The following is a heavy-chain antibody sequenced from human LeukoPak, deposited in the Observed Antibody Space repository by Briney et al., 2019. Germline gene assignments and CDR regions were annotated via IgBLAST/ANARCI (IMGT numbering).Heavy chain of an antibody. CDR2: YNPEDGET. D-gene: IGHD4-17*01. Sequence: ASVKVSCKVSGYTLTELFMHWVRQAPGKGLGWMGGYNPEDGETIYARKFQGRVTMTEDTSTDTVYMELSSLRAEDTAVYYCAKSRYQTVTTNYFDYWGQGTLVTVSS. CDR3: AKSRYQTVTTNYFDY. J-gene: IGHJ4*02. V-gene: IGHV1-24*01. CDR1: GYTLTELF.